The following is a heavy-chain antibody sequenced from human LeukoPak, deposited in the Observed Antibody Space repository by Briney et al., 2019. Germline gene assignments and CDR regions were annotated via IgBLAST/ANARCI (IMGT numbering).Heavy chain of an antibody. CDR1: GGSISSYY. CDR2: IYYSGST. D-gene: IGHD4/OR15-4a*01. V-gene: IGHV4-59*12. Sequence: KPSETLSLTCTVSGGSISSYYWSWIRQPPGKGLEWIGYIYYSGSTNYNPSLKSRVTISVDTSKNQFSLKLSSVTAADTAVYYCARTDVLLYGMDVWGQGTTVTVSS. CDR3: ARTDVLLYGMDV. J-gene: IGHJ6*02.